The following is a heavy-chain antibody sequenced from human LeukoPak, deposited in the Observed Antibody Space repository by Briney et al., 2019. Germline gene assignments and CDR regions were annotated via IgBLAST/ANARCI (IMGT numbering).Heavy chain of an antibody. D-gene: IGHD1-7*01. CDR2: IYYSGST. CDR3: ARGQLTGTHLDY. J-gene: IGHJ4*02. CDR1: GGSISSYY. Sequence: PSETLSLTCTVSGGSISSYYWSWIRQPPGKGLEWIGYIYYSGSTNYNPSLKSRVTISVDTSKNQFSLKLSSVTAADTAVYYCARGQLTGTHLDYWGQGTLVTVSS. V-gene: IGHV4-59*12.